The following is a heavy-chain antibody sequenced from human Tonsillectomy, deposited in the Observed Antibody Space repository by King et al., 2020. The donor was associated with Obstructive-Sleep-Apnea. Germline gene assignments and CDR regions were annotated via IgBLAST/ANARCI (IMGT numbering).Heavy chain of an antibody. CDR2: IYYSGST. CDR1: GDSISSYY. J-gene: IGHJ6*02. V-gene: IGHV4-59*01. Sequence: QVQLQESGPGLVKPSETLSLTCTVSGDSISSYYWSWIRQPPGKGLEWIGYIYYSGSTNYNPSLKSRVTISVDTSKNQFSLKLSSVTAADTAVYYCARVAYYGMDVWGQGTTVTVSS. CDR3: ARVAYYGMDV.